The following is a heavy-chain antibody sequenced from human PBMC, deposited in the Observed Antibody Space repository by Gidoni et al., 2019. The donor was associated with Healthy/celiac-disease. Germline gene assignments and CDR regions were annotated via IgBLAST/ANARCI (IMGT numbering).Heavy chain of an antibody. V-gene: IGHV3-48*03. CDR3: ATRKYDILTGWDAFDI. Sequence: EVQLVESGGGLVQPGGSLRLSCAASGFTFSSYEMNWVRQAPGKGLEWVSYISSSGSTIYYADSVKGRFTISRDNAKNSLYLQMNSLRAEDTAVYYCATRKYDILTGWDAFDIWGQGTMVTVSS. CDR2: ISSSGSTI. J-gene: IGHJ3*02. D-gene: IGHD3-9*01. CDR1: GFTFSSYE.